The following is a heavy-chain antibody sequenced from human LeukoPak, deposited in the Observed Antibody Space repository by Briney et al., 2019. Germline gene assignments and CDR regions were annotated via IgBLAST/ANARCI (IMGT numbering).Heavy chain of an antibody. CDR1: GFTFSSYW. CDR2: IKQDGSEG. D-gene: IGHD1-26*01. V-gene: IGHV3-7*01. J-gene: IGHJ4*02. CDR3: ARGSSAGAGLRHDY. Sequence: PGGSLRLSCAASGFTFSSYWMSWVRQAPGKGLEWVANIKQDGSEGNFVDSVKGRFTISRDNAKKSLYPQMNSLRAEATAVYYCARGSSAGAGLRHDYWGQGTLVTVSS.